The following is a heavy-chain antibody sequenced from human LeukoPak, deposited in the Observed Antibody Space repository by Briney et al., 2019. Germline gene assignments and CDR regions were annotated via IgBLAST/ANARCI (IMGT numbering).Heavy chain of an antibody. CDR2: SDNSGSP. CDR3: ARVYGADGYFGSGTHYLYYYYYMDV. V-gene: IGHV4-39*07. D-gene: IGHD3-10*01. J-gene: IGHJ6*03. Sequence: SETLSLTCSVSGASITSNRYYWVWTRQPPGKGLEWIGNSDNSGSPNYNPSLKSRVTISVDTSKNQFSLKLTSVTAADTAVYYCARVYGADGYFGSGTHYLYYYYYMDVWGKGTTVTVSS. CDR1: GASITSNRYY.